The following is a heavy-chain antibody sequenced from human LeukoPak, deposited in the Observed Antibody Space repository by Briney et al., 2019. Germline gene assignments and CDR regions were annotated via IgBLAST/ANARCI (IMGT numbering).Heavy chain of an antibody. CDR1: GGSSSGYY. CDR2: INHSGST. D-gene: IGHD4-23*01. J-gene: IGHJ3*02. V-gene: IGHV4-34*01. Sequence: PSETLSLTCAVYGGSSSGYYWSWIRQPPGKGLEWIGEINHSGSTNYNPSLKSRVTISVDTSKNQFSLKLSSVTAADTAVYYCARPLRRWQYAFDIWGQGTIVTVSS. CDR3: ARPLRRWQYAFDI.